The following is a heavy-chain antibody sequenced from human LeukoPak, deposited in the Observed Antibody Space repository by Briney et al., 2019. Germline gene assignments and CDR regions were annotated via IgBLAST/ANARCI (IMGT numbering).Heavy chain of an antibody. V-gene: IGHV3-53*01. CDR1: GFTLSNAW. D-gene: IGHD3-10*01. Sequence: GGSLRLSCAASGFTLSNAWMSWVRQAPGKGLEWVSVIYSGYSTHYADSVKGRFTISRDNSKNTLYLQMNSLRAEDTAVYYCLMVRLNYWGQGTLVTVSS. CDR3: LMVRLNY. J-gene: IGHJ4*02. CDR2: IYSGYST.